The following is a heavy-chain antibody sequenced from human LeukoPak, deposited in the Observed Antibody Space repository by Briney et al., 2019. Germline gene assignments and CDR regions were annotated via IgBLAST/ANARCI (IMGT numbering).Heavy chain of an antibody. CDR2: VSGYLKDANSAQKFYVKNT. V-gene: IGHV1-18*01. J-gene: IGHJ4*02. D-gene: IGHD2-15*01. Sequence: ASVKVSCKASGYNFTNFGISWVRQAPGQGLHWMGWVSGYLKDANSAQKFYVKNTKYAERFHDRVTMTADTSTSTAYMELSSLKFDDTAVYFCARDLPVVALVMDYWGQGTLITVSS. CDR1: GYNFTNFG. CDR3: ARDLPVVALVMDY.